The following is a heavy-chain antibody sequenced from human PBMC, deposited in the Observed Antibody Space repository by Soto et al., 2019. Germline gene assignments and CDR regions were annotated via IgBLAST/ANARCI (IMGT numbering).Heavy chain of an antibody. D-gene: IGHD1-26*01. V-gene: IGHV3-64*01. CDR2: INKDGSST. CDR1: GFTFSNYP. Sequence: GGSLRLSCAASGFTFSNYPMHWVRQAPGKGLEYVSAINKDGSSTYYANSVRGRFTISRDNSKNTLYLQMGSLRAEDMAVYYCATAGQVSGYYYYYMDVWGKGNTVTVSS. CDR3: ATAGQVSGYYYYYMDV. J-gene: IGHJ6*03.